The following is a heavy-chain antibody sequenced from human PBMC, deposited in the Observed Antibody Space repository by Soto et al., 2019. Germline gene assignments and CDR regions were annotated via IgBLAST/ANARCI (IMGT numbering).Heavy chain of an antibody. CDR3: ARDEAIGDCGGDCYDYYYGMDV. V-gene: IGHV1-69*06. CDR2: IIPIFGTA. Sequence: QVQLVQSGAEVKKPGSSVKVSCKASGGTFSSYAISWVRQAPGQGLEWMGGIIPIFGTANYAQKFQGRVTITADKSTSTAYMERSSLRSEDTAVYYCARDEAIGDCGGDCYDYYYGMDVWGQGTTVTVSS. CDR1: GGTFSSYA. D-gene: IGHD2-21*02. J-gene: IGHJ6*02.